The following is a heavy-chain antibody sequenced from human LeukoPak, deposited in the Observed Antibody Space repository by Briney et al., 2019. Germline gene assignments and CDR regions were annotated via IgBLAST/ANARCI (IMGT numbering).Heavy chain of an antibody. D-gene: IGHD3-10*01. V-gene: IGHV3-48*01. CDR2: ISSSSSTI. Sequence: GGSLRLSCAASGFTFSSYSMNWVRQAPGKGLEWVSYISSSSSTIYYADSVKGRFTISRDNSENTLYLQMNSLRAEDTAVYYCATYPSGSYAYWGQGTLVTVSS. CDR3: ATYPSGSYAY. CDR1: GFTFSSYS. J-gene: IGHJ4*02.